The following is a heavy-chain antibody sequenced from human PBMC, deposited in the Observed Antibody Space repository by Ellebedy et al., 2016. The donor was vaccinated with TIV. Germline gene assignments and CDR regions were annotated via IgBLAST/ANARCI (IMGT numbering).Heavy chain of an antibody. CDR1: GFTFSNAW. J-gene: IGHJ4*02. CDR2: IKSKTDGGAA. CDR3: TTVYRYNYDSV. Sequence: GGSLRLSCAASGFTFSNAWMNWVRQAPGKGLGWVGRIKSKTDGGAADYAAPVKGRFTISRDDSKNTLYLQMNGLKTEDTAVYFCTTVYRYNYDSVWGQGTLVTVSS. D-gene: IGHD5-18*01. V-gene: IGHV3-15*01.